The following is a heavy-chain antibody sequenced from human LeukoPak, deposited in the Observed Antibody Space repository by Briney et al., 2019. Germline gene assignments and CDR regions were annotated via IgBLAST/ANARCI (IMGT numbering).Heavy chain of an antibody. D-gene: IGHD6-13*01. CDR2: IRSDGSDK. CDR3: AKDIAAAGGPCAY. J-gene: IGHJ4*02. V-gene: IGHV3-30*02. CDR1: GFTFSSYE. Sequence: PGGSLRLSCAASGFTFSSYELNWVRQAPGKGLEWVALIRSDGSDKYYADSVKGRFTISRDNSKNTVFLQMNSLRAEDTAVYYCAKDIAAAGGPCAYWGRGTLVTVSS.